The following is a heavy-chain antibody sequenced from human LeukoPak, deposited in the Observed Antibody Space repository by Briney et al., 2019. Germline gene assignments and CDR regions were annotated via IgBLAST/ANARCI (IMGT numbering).Heavy chain of an antibody. CDR2: IIPIIGIP. CDR3: ARHLLGYCSSTSCDGYYYYYMDV. D-gene: IGHD2-2*01. J-gene: IGHJ6*03. CDR1: GGSSA. V-gene: IGHV1-69*04. Sequence: SVKVSCKASGGSSAISWVRQAPGQGLEWMGRIIPIIGIPNYAQKFQGRVTITADKSTSTVYMDLSSLRYEDTAVYYCARHLLGYCSSTSCDGYYYYYMDVWGKGTTVTVSS.